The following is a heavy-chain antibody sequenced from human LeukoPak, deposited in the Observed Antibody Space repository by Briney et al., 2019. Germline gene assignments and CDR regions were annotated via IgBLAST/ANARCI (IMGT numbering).Heavy chain of an antibody. D-gene: IGHD3-22*01. CDR3: ARGKTQDSSGYYYGY. V-gene: IGHV4-34*01. CDR2: INRSGST. J-gene: IGHJ4*02. CDR1: GGSFSGYY. Sequence: PSETLSLTCAVYGGSFSGYYWSWIRQPPGKGLEWIGEINRSGSTNYNPSLKSRVTISVDTSKNQFSLKLSSVTAADTAVYYCARGKTQDSSGYYYGYWGQGTLVTVSS.